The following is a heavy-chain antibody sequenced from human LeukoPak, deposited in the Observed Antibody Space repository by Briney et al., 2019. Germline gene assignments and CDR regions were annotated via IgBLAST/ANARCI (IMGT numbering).Heavy chain of an antibody. D-gene: IGHD3-22*01. V-gene: IGHV1-3*01. J-gene: IGHJ6*02. CDR3: ARDHYDSSGSLVAGMDV. Sequence: ASVKVSCKASGYTFTGYAMHWVRQAPGQRFEWMGWINAGNGNTEYSQKFQGRVTITRDTSASIAYMELSSLRSEDTAVYYCARDHYDSSGSLVAGMDVWGQGTTVTVSS. CDR1: GYTFTGYA. CDR2: INAGNGNT.